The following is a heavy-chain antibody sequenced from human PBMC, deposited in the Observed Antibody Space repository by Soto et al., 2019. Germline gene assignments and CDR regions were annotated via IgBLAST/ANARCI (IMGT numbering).Heavy chain of an antibody. CDR1: GFTFSNYG. J-gene: IGHJ4*02. CDR3: ASNVIPGIPAAGR. D-gene: IGHD6-25*01. CDR2: IWHDGSNK. Sequence: GGSLRLSCTASGFTFSNYGMHWVRQAPGKGLEWVAVIWHDGSNKYYADSVKGRFTISRDNSKNTLYLQMNSLRAEDTAVYYCASNVIPGIPAAGRWGQGALVTVSS. V-gene: IGHV3-33*01.